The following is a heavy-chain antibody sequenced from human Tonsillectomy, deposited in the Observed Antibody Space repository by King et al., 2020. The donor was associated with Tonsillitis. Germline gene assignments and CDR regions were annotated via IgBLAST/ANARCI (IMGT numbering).Heavy chain of an antibody. J-gene: IGHJ4*02. Sequence: VQLVESGGGLVRAGGSLRLSCAASGFTFSNYWMHWVRQAPGKGLVWVSRIDSDGSSTSSADSVKGRFTISRDNAKNTLYLQMSSLRAEDTAVYYCASRYCSGGGCYLDHWGQGTLVTVSS. CDR3: ASRYCSGGGCYLDH. V-gene: IGHV3-74*01. D-gene: IGHD2-15*01. CDR2: IDSDGSST. CDR1: GFTFSNYW.